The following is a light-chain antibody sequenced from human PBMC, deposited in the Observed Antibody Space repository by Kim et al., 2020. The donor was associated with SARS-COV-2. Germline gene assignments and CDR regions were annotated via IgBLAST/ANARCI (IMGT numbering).Light chain of an antibody. CDR1: QSINNW. V-gene: IGKV1-39*01. CDR3: KQSFNFPRT. J-gene: IGKJ1*01. CDR2: RAS. Sequence: SSVSDTVTISCRASQSINNWLNWYQQRPRKAPPLLIYRASAVEGGVPARFSGSASGADFTLTISNLQPEDFATYYCKQSFNFPRTFGQGTKVDIK.